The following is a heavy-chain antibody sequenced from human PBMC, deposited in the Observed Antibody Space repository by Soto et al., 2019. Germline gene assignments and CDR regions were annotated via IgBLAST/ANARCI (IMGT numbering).Heavy chain of an antibody. V-gene: IGHV1-18*01. CDR1: GYTFTSYG. D-gene: IGHD2-2*01. CDR3: ARDTDNYQLLPNWFDP. J-gene: IGHJ5*02. Sequence: ASVKVSCKASGYTFTSYGISWVRQAPGQGLEWMGWISAYNGNTNYAQKLQGRVTMTTDTSTSTAYMELRSLRSDDTAVYYCARDTDNYQLLPNWFDPWGQGTLVTVSS. CDR2: ISAYNGNT.